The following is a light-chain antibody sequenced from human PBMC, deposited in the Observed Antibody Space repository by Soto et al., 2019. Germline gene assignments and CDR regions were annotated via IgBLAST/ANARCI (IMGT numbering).Light chain of an antibody. V-gene: IGKV3-11*01. Sequence: IVMTQSPVTLSVSPGERVALSCRASQSVSSYLAWYQQKPGQAPRLLIYDASNRATGIPARFSGSGSGTDFTLTISSLEPEDFAVYYCQHYNNWPLTFGGGTKVDIK. J-gene: IGKJ4*01. CDR3: QHYNNWPLT. CDR2: DAS. CDR1: QSVSSY.